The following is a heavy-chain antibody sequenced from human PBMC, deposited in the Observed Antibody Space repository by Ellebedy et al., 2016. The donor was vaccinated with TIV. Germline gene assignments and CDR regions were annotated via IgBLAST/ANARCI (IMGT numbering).Heavy chain of an antibody. Sequence: GESLKISCAASGFAVNGYYITWVRQAPGKGLYWVSVIITSDVTSYTDSVRGRFTISRDTYKNTVNLQMNSLSVEDTAIYYCAVVDFCWGQGTLVTVSS. D-gene: IGHD2-15*01. J-gene: IGHJ4*02. CDR1: GFAVNGYY. V-gene: IGHV3-53*01. CDR3: AVVDFC. CDR2: IITSDVT.